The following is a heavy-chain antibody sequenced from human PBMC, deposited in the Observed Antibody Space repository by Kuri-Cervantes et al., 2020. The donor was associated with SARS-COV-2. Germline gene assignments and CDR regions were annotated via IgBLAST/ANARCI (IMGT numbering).Heavy chain of an antibody. J-gene: IGHJ1*01. Sequence: GESLKISCAASGFTFSGSAMHWVRQASGKGLEWVCRITSKANSYATEYAASVKGRFTISRDDSKNTAYLQMNSLKTEDTSVYYCTRQYSSGWYTRGSEYLQHWGQGTLVTDSS. D-gene: IGHD6-19*01. V-gene: IGHV3-73*01. CDR2: ITSKANSYAT. CDR1: GFTFSGSA. CDR3: TRQYSSGWYTRGSEYLQH.